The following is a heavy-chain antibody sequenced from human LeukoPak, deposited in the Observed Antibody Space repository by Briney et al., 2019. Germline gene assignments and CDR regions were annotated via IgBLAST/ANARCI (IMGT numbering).Heavy chain of an antibody. CDR2: ISSSSSYI. CDR1: GFTFSSYS. Sequence: GGTLRLSCAASGFTFSSYSMNWVRQAPGKGLEWVSSISSSSSYIYYADSVKGRFTISRDNAKNSLYLQMNSLRAEDTAVYYCARNTAPPYYYVDVWGKGTTVIVSS. D-gene: IGHD5-18*01. CDR3: ARNTAPPYYYVDV. V-gene: IGHV3-21*01. J-gene: IGHJ6*03.